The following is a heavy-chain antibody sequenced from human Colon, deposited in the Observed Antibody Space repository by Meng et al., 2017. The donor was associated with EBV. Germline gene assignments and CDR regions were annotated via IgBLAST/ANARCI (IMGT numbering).Heavy chain of an antibody. V-gene: IGHV3-33*01. CDR1: GFTFRSYG. CDR3: ARDIVSRIPAY. D-gene: IGHD5/OR15-5a*01. J-gene: IGHJ4*02. Sequence: VRRVESGGGVVTPGESLTLSCTGSGFTFRSYGMHGVSQAPGKGLEWVGFIWHDGSNQYYVDSVKGRFTISRDNSKNTLYLQMSSLRAEDTAVYYCARDIVSRIPAYWGQGTLVTVSS. CDR2: IWHDGSNQ.